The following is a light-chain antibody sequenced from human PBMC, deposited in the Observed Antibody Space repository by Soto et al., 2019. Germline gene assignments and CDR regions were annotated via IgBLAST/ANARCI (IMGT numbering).Light chain of an antibody. CDR1: QDISNY. CDR2: DAS. V-gene: IGKV1-33*01. Sequence: DIQMTQSPSSLSASVGDRVTITCQASQDISNYLNWYQQKPGKAPKLLIYDASNLETGVPSRFSGSGSGTHFTFTISSLQPEDTATYYCQQYDNLLTFGGGTKVQIK. J-gene: IGKJ4*01. CDR3: QQYDNLLT.